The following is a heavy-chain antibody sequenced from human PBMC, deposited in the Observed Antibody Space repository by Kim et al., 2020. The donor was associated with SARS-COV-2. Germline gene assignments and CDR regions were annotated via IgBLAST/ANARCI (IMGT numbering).Heavy chain of an antibody. CDR1: GLTFSTDA. V-gene: IGHV3-48*02. J-gene: IGHJ4*02. CDR3: AGGTVTSPHYFAS. D-gene: IGHD4-17*01. CDR2: ISRDSKNT. Sequence: GGSLRLSCAASGLTFSTDAFNWVRRAPGKGLEWISFISRDSKNTYYADSVKGRFTISRDNAKNSVFLQMNSLRDDDTAVYYCAGGTVTSPHYFASWGQGTLVTVSS.